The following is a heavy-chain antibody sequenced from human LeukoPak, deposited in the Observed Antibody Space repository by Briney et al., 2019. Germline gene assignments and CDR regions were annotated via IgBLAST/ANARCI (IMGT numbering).Heavy chain of an antibody. CDR2: TYYRSTWYN. D-gene: IGHD2-2*01. V-gene: IGHV6-1*01. J-gene: IGHJ5*02. CDR3: ARRLTQYDCFDP. Sequence: SQTLSLTCAISGGSVSSNSVTWNWIRQSPSRGLEWLGRTYYRSTWYNDYAVSVRGRITVNPDTSKNQFSLHLNSVTPEDTAVYYCARRLTQYDCFDPWGQGILVTVSS. CDR1: GGSVSSNSVT.